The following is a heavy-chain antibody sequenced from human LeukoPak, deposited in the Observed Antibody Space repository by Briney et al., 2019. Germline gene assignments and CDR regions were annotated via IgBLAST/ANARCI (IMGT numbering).Heavy chain of an antibody. CDR1: GYTLTELP. D-gene: IGHD1-1*01. Sequence: GASVKDSCKVFGYTLTELPIHWVRQAPGKGLEWVGGFDPEDGETTYAQKFQGRVTMTEDTSTDTAYMEVSGLRSEDTAVYYCATRTTGTTDALDIWGQGTMVTVSS. CDR3: ATRTTGTTDALDI. J-gene: IGHJ3*02. CDR2: FDPEDGET. V-gene: IGHV1-24*01.